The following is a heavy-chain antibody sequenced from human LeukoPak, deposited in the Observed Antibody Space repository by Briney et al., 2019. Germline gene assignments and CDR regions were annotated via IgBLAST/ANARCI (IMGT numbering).Heavy chain of an antibody. D-gene: IGHD6-19*01. CDR2: IKQDGSEK. V-gene: IGHV3-7*01. CDR1: GFTFSSYW. CDR3: ARVTKYSSGWSLYYYYGMDV. J-gene: IGHJ6*02. Sequence: AGGSLRLSCAASGFTFSSYWMSWVRQAPGKGLEWVANIKQDGSEKYYVDSVKGRFTISRDNAKNSLYLQMNSLRAEDTAVYYCARVTKYSSGWSLYYYYGMDVWGQGTTVTVSS.